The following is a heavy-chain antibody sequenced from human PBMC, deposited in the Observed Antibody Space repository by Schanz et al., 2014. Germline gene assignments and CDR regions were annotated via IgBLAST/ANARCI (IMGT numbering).Heavy chain of an antibody. CDR1: GYTFTDYY. CDR2: ISANSGGT. CDR3: ARDQSPYTNSSDVRYFDY. V-gene: IGHV1-2*02. Sequence: QLQLVQSGAEVKKPGASVKVSCKASGYTFTDYYIHWVRQAPGQGLEWMGWISANSGGTNYAQKFQGRVTMTRDTSISTAYMDLRSLRSDDTAVYYCARDQSPYTNSSDVRYFDYWGQGSLVTVSS. D-gene: IGHD6-6*01. J-gene: IGHJ4*02.